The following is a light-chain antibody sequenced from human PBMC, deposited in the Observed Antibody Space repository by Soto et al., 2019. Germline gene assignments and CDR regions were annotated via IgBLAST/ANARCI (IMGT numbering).Light chain of an antibody. V-gene: IGKV3-20*01. CDR1: QSVSSSY. CDR3: QQYGSSPET. Sequence: EIVLTQSPGTLSLYTGERATLSCRASQSVSSSYLAWYQQKPGQAPRLLIYGASSRATGIPDRFSGSGSGTDFTLTISRLEPEDFAVYYCQQYGSSPETFGQGTKVDNK. CDR2: GAS. J-gene: IGKJ1*01.